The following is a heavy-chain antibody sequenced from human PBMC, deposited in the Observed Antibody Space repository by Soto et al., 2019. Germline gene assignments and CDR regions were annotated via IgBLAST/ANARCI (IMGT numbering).Heavy chain of an antibody. V-gene: IGHV3-53*02. J-gene: IGHJ4*02. CDR1: GFSVSSNY. CDR3: ARRYIVGVTGDY. D-gene: IGHD1-26*01. Sequence: EVQLVETGGGMIQPGGSLRLSCAVSGFSVSSNYMSWVRQAPAKGLEWVSLIYSGGTTSYADSVKGRFIISRDSSKNTLFLQMNSLRVEDTAVYYCARRYIVGVTGDYWGQGTLVTVSS. CDR2: IYSGGTT.